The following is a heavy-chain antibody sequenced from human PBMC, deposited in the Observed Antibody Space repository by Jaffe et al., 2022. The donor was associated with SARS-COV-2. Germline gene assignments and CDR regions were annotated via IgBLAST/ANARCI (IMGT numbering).Heavy chain of an antibody. J-gene: IGHJ5*02. CDR2: IYYSGST. CDR1: GGSISSYY. V-gene: IGHV4-59*01. CDR3: ARVVAVDDRNWFDP. Sequence: QVQLQESGPGLVKPSETLSLTCTVSGGSISSYYWSWIRQPPGKGLEWIGYIYYSGSTNYNPSLKSRVTISVDTSKNQFSLKLSSVTAADTAVYYCARVVAVDDRNWFDPWGQGTLVTVSS. D-gene: IGHD2-2*01.